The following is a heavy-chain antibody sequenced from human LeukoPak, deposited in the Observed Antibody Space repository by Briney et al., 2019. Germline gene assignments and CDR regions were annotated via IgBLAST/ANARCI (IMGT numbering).Heavy chain of an antibody. V-gene: IGHV3-23*01. CDR2: ISGNGGRT. CDR3: AKVRDLDTVLGRFDN. Sequence: PGGSLRLSRAASGFTFSSYAMSWVRQAPGKGLEWVSVISGNGGRTYYADSVKGRFTISRDNSKNTLYLQMNSLRAEDTAVYYCAKVRDLDTVLGRFDNWGQGTLVTVSS. CDR1: GFTFSSYA. J-gene: IGHJ5*02. D-gene: IGHD5-18*01.